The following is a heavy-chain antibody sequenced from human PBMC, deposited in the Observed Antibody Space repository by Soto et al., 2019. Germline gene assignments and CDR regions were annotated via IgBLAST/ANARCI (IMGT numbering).Heavy chain of an antibody. CDR3: ARGNYRSGGFDP. D-gene: IGHD3-16*02. V-gene: IGHV4-34*01. CDR1: GGSLSDYF. Sequence: SETLSLTCVVSGGSLSDYFRSWIRQPPGMALEWIGEINHRGSTNYNPSLKSRVTISVDTSKNQFSLKLSSVTAADTAVYYCARGNYRSGGFDPWGQGTLVTVSS. CDR2: INHRGST. J-gene: IGHJ5*02.